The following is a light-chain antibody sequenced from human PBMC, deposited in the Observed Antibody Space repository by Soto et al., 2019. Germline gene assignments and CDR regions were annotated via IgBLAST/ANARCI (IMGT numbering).Light chain of an antibody. CDR3: NSYTSSSTFV. J-gene: IGLJ1*01. Sequence: QSALTQPASVSGSPGQSITISCTGTSSDVGGYNYVSWYQQHPGKAPKLMVYEVTNRPSGVSNRFSGSRSCNTASLTISGLQSEDEAEYYCNSYTSSSTFVFGTGTKLTVL. CDR1: SSDVGGYNY. CDR2: EVT. V-gene: IGLV2-14*01.